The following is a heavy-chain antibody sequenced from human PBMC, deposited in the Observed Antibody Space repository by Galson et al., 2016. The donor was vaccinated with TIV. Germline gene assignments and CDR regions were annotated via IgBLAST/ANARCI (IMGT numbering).Heavy chain of an antibody. CDR3: ATYCSSTACLFDP. Sequence: SVKVSCKASGYTFTSFGLSWARQAPGQGLEWMGWISAYNGDTYFGQRVQGRVTMTTDTSTSTAYMELRSLRSDDTAVYYCATYCSSTACLFDPWGQGTLVTVSS. V-gene: IGHV1-18*01. D-gene: IGHD2-2*01. J-gene: IGHJ5*02. CDR2: ISAYNGDT. CDR1: GYTFTSFG.